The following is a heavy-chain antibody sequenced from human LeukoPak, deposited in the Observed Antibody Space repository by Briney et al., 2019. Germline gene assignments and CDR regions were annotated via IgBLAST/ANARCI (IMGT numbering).Heavy chain of an antibody. J-gene: IGHJ5*02. D-gene: IGHD3-22*01. V-gene: IGHV3-30*04. Sequence: TGGSLRLSCAASGFTFSSYAMHWVRQAPGKGLEWVAVISYDGSNKYYADSVKGRFTISRDNSKNTLYLQMNSLRGEDTAVYYCARGLTHDSNWFDPWGQGTLVTVSS. CDR2: ISYDGSNK. CDR1: GFTFSSYA. CDR3: ARGLTHDSNWFDP.